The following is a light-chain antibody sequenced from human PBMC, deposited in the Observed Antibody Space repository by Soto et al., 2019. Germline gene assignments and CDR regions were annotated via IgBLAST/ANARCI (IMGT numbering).Light chain of an antibody. CDR1: SSDVGAYNY. J-gene: IGLJ1*01. V-gene: IGLV2-14*01. Sequence: QSALTQPASVSGSPGQSITISCTGTSSDVGAYNYVSWYQHHPGKVPKLLIYGVTNRPSGVSDRLSGSKSGNTASLTVSGLQAADEADYYCSSKRDSSTLLVFGTGTKGTVL. CDR3: SSKRDSSTLLV. CDR2: GVT.